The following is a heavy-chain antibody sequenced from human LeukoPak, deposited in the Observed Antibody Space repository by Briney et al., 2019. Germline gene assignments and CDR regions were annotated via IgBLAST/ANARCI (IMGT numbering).Heavy chain of an antibody. CDR3: TSNSDTSAYYAFDF. CDR2: INTNNGGS. CDR1: GYTFTGYH. Sequence: ASVKLSCTASGYTFTGYHMHWVRQAPGQGLEWMGWINTNNGGSNYAQKFQGRVTMTRDTSISTGYMELSRQTSDDTAVYYCTSNSDTSAYYAFDFWGQGTMVTVSS. D-gene: IGHD3-22*01. J-gene: IGHJ3*01. V-gene: IGHV1-2*02.